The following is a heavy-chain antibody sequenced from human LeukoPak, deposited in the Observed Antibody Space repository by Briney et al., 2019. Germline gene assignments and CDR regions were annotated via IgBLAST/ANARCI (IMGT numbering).Heavy chain of an antibody. CDR2: ISSNGGST. D-gene: IGHD3-22*01. J-gene: IGHJ1*01. V-gene: IGHV3-64*01. CDR1: GFTFSSYA. Sequence: GGSLRLSCAASGFTFSSYAMHWVRQAPGKGLEYVSAISSNGGSTYYANSVKGRFTISRDNSKNTLYLQMGSLRAEDMAVYYCARASITMIVGGYFQHWGQGTLVTVSS. CDR3: ARASITMIVGGYFQH.